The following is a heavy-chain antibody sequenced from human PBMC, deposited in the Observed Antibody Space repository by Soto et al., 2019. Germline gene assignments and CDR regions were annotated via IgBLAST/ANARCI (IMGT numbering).Heavy chain of an antibody. Sequence: EVQLVESGGGLVQPGRSLRLSCAASGFTFDDYAMHWVRQPPGKGLEWVSSISWNSGNLGYADSVKGRIAISRDNAKNFLYLQMSRLRGEDTALYSFIKGASTTVFAFNDYWGQGTLVTVSS. CDR2: ISWNSGNL. CDR1: GFTFDDYA. CDR3: IKGASTTVFAFNDY. D-gene: IGHD4-17*01. J-gene: IGHJ4*02. V-gene: IGHV3-9*01.